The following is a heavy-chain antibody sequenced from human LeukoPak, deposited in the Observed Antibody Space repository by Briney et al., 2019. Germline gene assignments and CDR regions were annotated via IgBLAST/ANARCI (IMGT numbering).Heavy chain of an antibody. V-gene: IGHV3-23*01. CDR3: ASQPFYDYVWGSSPFYRPKGGYYFDY. CDR1: GFTFSSYA. D-gene: IGHD3-16*01. J-gene: IGHJ4*02. Sequence: PGGSLRLSCAASGFTFSSYAMSWVRQAPGKGLEWVSGISGTGGSTYYADSVKGRFSISRDNSKNTVYLQMNSLRAADTAVYYCASQPFYDYVWGSSPFYRPKGGYYFDYWGQGTLVTVSS. CDR2: ISGTGGST.